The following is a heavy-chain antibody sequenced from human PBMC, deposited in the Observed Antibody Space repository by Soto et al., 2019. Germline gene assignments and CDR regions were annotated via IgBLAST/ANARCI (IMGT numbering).Heavy chain of an antibody. CDR1: GYTFTSYG. J-gene: IGHJ4*02. CDR2: ISAYNGNT. Sequence: GASVKVSCKASGYTFTSYGISWVRQAPGQGLEWMGWISAYNGNTNYAQKLQGRVTMTTDTSTSTAYMELRSLRSDDTAVYYCARVTDVIFGVVMVDPSPDYWGQGTLVTVSS. V-gene: IGHV1-18*01. CDR3: ARVTDVIFGVVMVDPSPDY. D-gene: IGHD3-3*01.